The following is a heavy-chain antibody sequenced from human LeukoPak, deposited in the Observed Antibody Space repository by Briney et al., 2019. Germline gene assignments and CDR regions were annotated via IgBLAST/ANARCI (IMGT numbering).Heavy chain of an antibody. CDR1: GFTFSNYA. CDR3: ARDPTYGDYVQSDY. CDR2: IKQDGSEK. V-gene: IGHV3-7*01. J-gene: IGHJ4*02. Sequence: PGGSLRLSCGASGFTFSNYAMSWVRQAPGKGLEWVANIKQDGSEKYYVDSVKGRFTISRDNAKNSLYLQMNSLRAEDTAVYYCARDPTYGDYVQSDYWGQGTLVTVSS. D-gene: IGHD4-17*01.